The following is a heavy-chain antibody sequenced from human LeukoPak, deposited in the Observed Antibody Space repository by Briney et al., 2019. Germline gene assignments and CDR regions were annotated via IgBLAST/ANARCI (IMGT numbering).Heavy chain of an antibody. CDR3: AREDASAFDI. V-gene: IGHV1-2*02. CDR2: INPSSGGT. CDR1: GYSFTVYY. Sequence: VSVKVSCKASGYSFTVYYMHWVRQVPGQGLEWMGWINPSSGGTKFAQKFQGRVTMTRDTSISTAYMELSRLRSDDTAVYYCAREDASAFDIWGQGTMVTVSS. J-gene: IGHJ3*02.